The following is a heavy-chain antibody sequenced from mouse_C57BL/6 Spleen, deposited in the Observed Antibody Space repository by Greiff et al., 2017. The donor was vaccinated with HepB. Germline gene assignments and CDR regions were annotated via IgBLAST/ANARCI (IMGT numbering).Heavy chain of an antibody. CDR3: ARDDYSNAFAY. Sequence: EVQLQQSGPGLVKPSQSLSLTCSVTGYSITSVYYWNWIRQFPGNKLEWMGYISYDGSNNYNPSLKNRISITRDTSKNQFFLKLNSVTTEDTATYYCARDDYSNAFAYWGQGTLVTVSA. D-gene: IGHD2-5*01. V-gene: IGHV3-6*01. CDR2: ISYDGSN. CDR1: GYSITSVYY. J-gene: IGHJ3*01.